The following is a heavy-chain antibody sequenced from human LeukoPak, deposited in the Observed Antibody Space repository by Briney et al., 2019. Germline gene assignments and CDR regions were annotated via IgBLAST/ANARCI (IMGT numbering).Heavy chain of an antibody. Sequence: SETLSLTCAASGGSFSSYSWSWIRQAPGKGLEWIGYIYYSGSTNYNPSLKRGGTILLDTSTNKFFLQLSIVTAADTTVDYYWRHRLKLWHFDDWGQGTLVTVSS. D-gene: IGHD3-16*01. CDR3: WRHRLKLWHFDD. V-gene: IGHV4-59*08. CDR2: IYYSGST. CDR1: GGSFSSYS. J-gene: IGHJ4*02.